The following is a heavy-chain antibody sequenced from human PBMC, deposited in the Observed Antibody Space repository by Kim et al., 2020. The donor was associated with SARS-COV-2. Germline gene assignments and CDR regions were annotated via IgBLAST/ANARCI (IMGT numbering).Heavy chain of an antibody. CDR1: GGSISSDNYY. CDR3: ARLQAIAAAGWFDP. V-gene: IGHV4-31*03. J-gene: IGHJ5*02. D-gene: IGHD6-13*01. CDR2: IYYSGST. Sequence: SETLSLTCTVSGGSISSDNYYWSWIRQHPGKGLEWIGYIYYSGSTYDIPSLKSRVTISVDTSKNQFSLKLSSVTAADTAVYYCARLQAIAAAGWFDPWGQGTLVTVSS.